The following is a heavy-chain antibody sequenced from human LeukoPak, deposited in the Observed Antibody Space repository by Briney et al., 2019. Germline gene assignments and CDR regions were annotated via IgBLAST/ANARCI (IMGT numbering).Heavy chain of an antibody. CDR2: ISGSGGST. CDR3: ARSSGVAGSSAFDI. Sequence: GGSLRLSCAASGFTFSDNGMSWVRQAPGKGLEWVSAISGSGGSTYYADSVKGRFTISRDNSKNTLYLQMNSLRAEDTAVYYCARSSGVAGSSAFDIWGQGTMVTVSS. CDR1: GFTFSDNG. J-gene: IGHJ3*02. D-gene: IGHD6-19*01. V-gene: IGHV3-23*01.